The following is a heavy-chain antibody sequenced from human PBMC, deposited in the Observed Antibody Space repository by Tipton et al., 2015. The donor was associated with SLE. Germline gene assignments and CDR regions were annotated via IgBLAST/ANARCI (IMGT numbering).Heavy chain of an antibody. Sequence: LRLSCTVSGGSISSGSYYWSWIRQPAGKGLEWIGYMYYGGSTNYNPSLKSRVTISLDTSKNQFSLKLSSVTAADTAVYYCARDQTAFDLWGQGTMVTVSS. CDR1: GGSISSGSYY. CDR3: ARDQTAFDL. J-gene: IGHJ3*01. V-gene: IGHV4-61*10. CDR2: MYYGGST.